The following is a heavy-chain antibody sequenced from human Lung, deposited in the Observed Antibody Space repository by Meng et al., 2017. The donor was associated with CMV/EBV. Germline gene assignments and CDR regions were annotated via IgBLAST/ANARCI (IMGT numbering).Heavy chain of an antibody. CDR1: GFTFNTYW. D-gene: IGHD2-2*01. CDR3: ARDPRVKSYVVVPAASDY. Sequence: GESLKISCVASGFTFNTYWMSWVRQAPGKGLEWVANIKQDGSEKYYVGSVKGRFTISRDNAKNSLYLQMNSLRAEDTAVYYCARDPRVKSYVVVPAASDYWXQGTXVTVSS. CDR2: IKQDGSEK. V-gene: IGHV3-7*01. J-gene: IGHJ4*02.